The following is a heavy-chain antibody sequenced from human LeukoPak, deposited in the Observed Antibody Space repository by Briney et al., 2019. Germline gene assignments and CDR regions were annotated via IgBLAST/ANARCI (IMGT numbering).Heavy chain of an antibody. J-gene: IGHJ6*03. V-gene: IGHV4-61*02. Sequence: SETLSLTCTVSGGSISSGSYYWSWIRQPAGKGLEWIGRIYTSGSTNYNPSLKSRVTISVDTSKNQFSLKLSSVTAADTAVYYCARVTYSSSWYLKYYYYYYMDVWGKGTTVTVSS. CDR1: GGSISSGSYY. CDR3: ARVTYSSSWYLKYYYYYYMDV. D-gene: IGHD6-13*01. CDR2: IYTSGST.